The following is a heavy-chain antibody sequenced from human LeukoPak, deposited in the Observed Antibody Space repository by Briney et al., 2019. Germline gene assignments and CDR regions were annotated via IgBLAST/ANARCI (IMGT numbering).Heavy chain of an antibody. J-gene: IGHJ4*02. CDR1: GGSISSSSYY. D-gene: IGHD3-22*01. Sequence: SETLSLTCTVSGGSISSSSYYWGWIRQPPGKGLEWIGGINHSGNTNYNPSLKSRVTISVDTSKNQFSLKLSSVTAADTAVYYCARDAHYYDSSGYDYWGQGTLVTVSS. V-gene: IGHV4-39*07. CDR3: ARDAHYYDSSGYDY. CDR2: INHSGNT.